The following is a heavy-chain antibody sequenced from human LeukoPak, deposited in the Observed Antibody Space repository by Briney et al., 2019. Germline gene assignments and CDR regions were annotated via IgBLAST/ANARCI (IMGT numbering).Heavy chain of an antibody. J-gene: IGHJ4*02. CDR2: ISGYNGNA. Sequence: ASVKVSCKASGYTFSSFGITWVRQAPGQGLEWMGWISGYNGNANYAQKLQGRVTMTTDTFTSTAYLDMRSLRSDDTAVYYCARDAPSGRIPGYWGQGTLVTVSS. D-gene: IGHD1-26*01. V-gene: IGHV1-18*01. CDR1: GYTFSSFG. CDR3: ARDAPSGRIPGY.